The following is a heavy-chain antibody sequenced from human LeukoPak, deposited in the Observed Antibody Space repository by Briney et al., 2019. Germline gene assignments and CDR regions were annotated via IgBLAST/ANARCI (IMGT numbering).Heavy chain of an antibody. CDR2: IAHDESNR. J-gene: IGHJ4*02. CDR3: ARDLLPGAPDYFDY. CDR1: GFTYGSYA. V-gene: IGHV3-30*04. D-gene: IGHD2-2*01. Sequence: GGSLRLSCAASGFTYGSYAIHWVRQAPGKGLEWVAVIAHDESNRFYADSVKGRFTISRDNSMNTLYLQMNSLRPEDTAVYFCARDLLPGAPDYFDYWGQGTLVTVSS.